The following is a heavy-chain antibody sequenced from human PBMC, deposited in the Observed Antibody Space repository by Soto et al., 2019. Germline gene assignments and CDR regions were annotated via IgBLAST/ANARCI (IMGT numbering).Heavy chain of an antibody. J-gene: IGHJ3*02. CDR1: GGFVSSGSYY. Sequence: QVQLQQWGAGLLKPSETLSLTCAVYGGFVSSGSYYWSWIRQPPGKGLEWIGEMSHSGGTHFNPSLTKRVTIAVDTSKNQFSLQMSSVAAADTALYYCARVERGTATTVVDAFDIWGPGTMVTVSS. CDR3: ARVERGTATTVVDAFDI. D-gene: IGHD1-1*01. V-gene: IGHV4-34*01. CDR2: MSHSGGT.